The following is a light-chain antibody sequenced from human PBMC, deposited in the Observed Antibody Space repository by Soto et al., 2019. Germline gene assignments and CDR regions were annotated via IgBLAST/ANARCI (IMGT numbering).Light chain of an antibody. CDR3: QHYDNLPPFT. CDR1: QDIRKY. J-gene: IGKJ3*01. CDR2: GAS. Sequence: DIQMTQSPSSLSASVGDRVTITCQASQDIRKYLNWYQQKPGRAPNLPIYGASNLETGVPSRFSGSGYGTDFTFTISSLQPEDIATYYCQHYDNLPPFTFGPGTKVAIK. V-gene: IGKV1-33*01.